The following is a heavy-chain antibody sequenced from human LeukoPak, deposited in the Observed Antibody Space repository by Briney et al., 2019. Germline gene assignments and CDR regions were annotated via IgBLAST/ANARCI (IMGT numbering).Heavy chain of an antibody. Sequence: PSQTLSLTCSVSGGSTSSGGYFWNWLRQLPGKGLECVGYISYSGITYYNPSLKSRITISLDTSKNQFSLKLSSVTAADTAVYYCAANSDIWSSGFGSWGQGTLVPVSS. CDR1: GGSTSSGGYF. CDR2: ISYSGIT. J-gene: IGHJ5*02. V-gene: IGHV4-31*03. D-gene: IGHD3-3*01. CDR3: AANSDIWSSGFGS.